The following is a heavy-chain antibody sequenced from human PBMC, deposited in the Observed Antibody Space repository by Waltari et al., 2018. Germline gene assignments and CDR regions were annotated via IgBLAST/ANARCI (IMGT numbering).Heavy chain of an antibody. CDR3: ASQSGYGRGYYGMDV. V-gene: IGHV1-2*02. CDR2: INPNSGGT. CDR1: GYTFTGYY. D-gene: IGHD5-18*01. J-gene: IGHJ6*02. Sequence: QVQLVQSGAEVKKPGASVKVSCKASGYTFTGYYMHWVRQAPGQGLEWMGWINPNSGGTNYAQKLQGRVTMTRDTSISTAYMELSRLRSDDTAVYYCASQSGYGRGYYGMDVWGQGTTVTVSS.